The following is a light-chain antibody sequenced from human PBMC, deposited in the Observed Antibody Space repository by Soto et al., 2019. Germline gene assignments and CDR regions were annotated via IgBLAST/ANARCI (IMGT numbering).Light chain of an antibody. V-gene: IGLV2-14*01. CDR2: EVS. CDR3: SSYTSSSTLV. Sequence: QSALTQPASVSGSPGKSITISCTGNISVLGGYNYVSWYQQHPGKAPKLMIYEVSNRPSGVSNRFSCSKSGNTASLTISGLQAEDEADYYCSSYTSSSTLVFGTGTKLTAL. J-gene: IGLJ1*01. CDR1: ISVLGGYNY.